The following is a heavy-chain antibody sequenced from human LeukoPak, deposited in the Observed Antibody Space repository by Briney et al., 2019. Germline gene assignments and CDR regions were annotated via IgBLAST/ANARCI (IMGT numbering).Heavy chain of an antibody. V-gene: IGHV3-30-3*01. CDR1: GSTFSSYA. Sequence: PGGSLRLSCAASGSTFSSYAMHWVRQAPGKGLEWVAVISYDGSNKYYADSVKGRFTISRDNSKNTLYLQMNSLRAEDTAVYYCARARYYGSGSSPDYGMDVWGQGTTVTVSS. CDR2: ISYDGSNK. J-gene: IGHJ6*02. D-gene: IGHD3-10*01. CDR3: ARARYYGSGSSPDYGMDV.